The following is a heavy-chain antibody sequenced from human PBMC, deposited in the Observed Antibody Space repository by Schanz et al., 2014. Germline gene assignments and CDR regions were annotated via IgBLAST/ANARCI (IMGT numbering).Heavy chain of an antibody. CDR3: ARGTDWNLHY. CDR2: IYSGIGA. J-gene: IGHJ4*02. CDR1: GFTFSSYA. D-gene: IGHD1-1*01. Sequence: QVQLVESGGGVVQPGRSLRLSCAASGFTFSSYAMHWVRQAPGKGLEWVSVIYSGIGAYYADSVKDRFTVSRDNSKNTVYLQMNSLRAGDTAVYYCARGTDWNLHYWGQGALVTVSS. V-gene: IGHV3-NL1*01.